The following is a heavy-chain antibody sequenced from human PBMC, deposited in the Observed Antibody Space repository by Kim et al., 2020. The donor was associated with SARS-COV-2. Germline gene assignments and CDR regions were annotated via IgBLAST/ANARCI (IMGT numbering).Heavy chain of an antibody. V-gene: IGHV4-39*07. Sequence: SETLSLTCSVSGGSINSTTFYWGWIRQPPGKGLEWIASIYHSGSYYSNPSLRSRLIISVDRSRNEFSLKLRSVTVADTAVYYCARDERPYSGTYLNYWGQGTLVTVSS. CDR3: ARDERPYSGTYLNY. D-gene: IGHD1-26*01. J-gene: IGHJ4*02. CDR1: GGSINSTTFY. CDR2: IYHSGSY.